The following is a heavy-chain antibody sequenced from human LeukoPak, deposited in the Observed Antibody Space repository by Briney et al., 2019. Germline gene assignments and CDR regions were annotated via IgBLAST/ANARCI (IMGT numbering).Heavy chain of an antibody. J-gene: IGHJ4*02. CDR3: ARDRTSSWYYGVTDY. D-gene: IGHD6-13*01. Sequence: GGSLRLSCAVSGFTFSSYSMNWVRQAPGKGLEWVSYISSSSSTIYYADSVKGRFTISRDNAKNSLYLQMNSLRAEDTAVYYCARDRTSSWYYGVTDYWGQGTLVTVSS. V-gene: IGHV3-48*04. CDR2: ISSSSSTI. CDR1: GFTFSSYS.